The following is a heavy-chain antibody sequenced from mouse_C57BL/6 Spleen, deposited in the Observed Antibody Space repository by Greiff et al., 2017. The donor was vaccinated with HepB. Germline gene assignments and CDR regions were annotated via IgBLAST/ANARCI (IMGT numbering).Heavy chain of an antibody. D-gene: IGHD2-1*01. V-gene: IGHV1-81*01. Sequence: VKLVESGAELARPGASVKLSCKASGYTFTSYGISWVKQRTGQGLEWIGEIYPRSGNTYYNEKFKGKATLTADKSSSTAYMELRSLTSEDSAVYFCAGGNSPFDYWGQGTTLTVSS. CDR3: AGGNSPFDY. J-gene: IGHJ2*01. CDR2: IYPRSGNT. CDR1: GYTFTSYG.